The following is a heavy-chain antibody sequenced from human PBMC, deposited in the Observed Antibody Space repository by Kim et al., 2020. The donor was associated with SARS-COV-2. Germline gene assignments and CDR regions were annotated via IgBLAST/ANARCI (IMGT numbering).Heavy chain of an antibody. CDR3: ARSALFRTFDI. D-gene: IGHD2-21*01. V-gene: IGHV4-4*09. Sequence: STNHNPSLQSRVTISVDTSKNPFPLKLSSVTAADTAVYYCARSALFRTFDIWGQGTMVTVSS. J-gene: IGHJ3*02. CDR2: ST.